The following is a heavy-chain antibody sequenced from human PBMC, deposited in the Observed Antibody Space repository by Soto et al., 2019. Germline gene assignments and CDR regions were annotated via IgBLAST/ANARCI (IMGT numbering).Heavy chain of an antibody. CDR3: ARESYDSGGRYSWWFDP. CDR2: IYNNRST. J-gene: IGHJ5*02. Sequence: LSLTCTVSCFSGRSDYYYWNWIRQPPGKGPEWIGNIYNNRSTSYNPSLKSRVIISIDTSKNQFSLKLSSVTAADTAVYYCARESYDSGGRYSWWFDPWGQGPLFTV. D-gene: IGHD3-22*01. V-gene: IGHV4-61*01. CDR1: CFSGRSDYYY.